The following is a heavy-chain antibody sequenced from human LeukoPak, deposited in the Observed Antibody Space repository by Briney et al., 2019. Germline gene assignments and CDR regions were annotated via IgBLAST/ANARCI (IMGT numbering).Heavy chain of an antibody. CDR3: AKRYSGSYYSDY. CDR2: INGGGGNT. J-gene: IGHJ4*02. CDR1: GFTFSSYA. V-gene: IGHV3-23*01. Sequence: PGGSLRLSCAASGFTFSSYAMSWVRQAPGKGLEWVSAINGGGGNTYYADSVKGRFTISRDNSKNTLYLQMNSLRAEDTAVYYCAKRYSGSYYSDYWGQGTLVTVSS. D-gene: IGHD1-26*01.